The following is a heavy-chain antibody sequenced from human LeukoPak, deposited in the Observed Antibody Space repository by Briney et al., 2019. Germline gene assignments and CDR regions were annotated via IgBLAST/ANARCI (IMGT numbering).Heavy chain of an antibody. Sequence: PGGSLRLSCAASGFTFSSYSMNWVRQAPGKGLEWVSSISSSSSYIYYADSVKGRFTISRDNSKNTLYLQMNSLRAEDTAVYYCAKVLAHCGGDCSPLGQGTLVTVSS. J-gene: IGHJ5*02. V-gene: IGHV3-21*04. CDR2: ISSSSSYI. CDR1: GFTFSSYS. D-gene: IGHD2-21*01. CDR3: AKVLAHCGGDCSP.